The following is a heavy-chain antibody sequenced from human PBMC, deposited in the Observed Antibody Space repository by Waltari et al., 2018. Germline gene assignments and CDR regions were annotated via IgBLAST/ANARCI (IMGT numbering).Heavy chain of an antibody. CDR1: GVSFRNFS. Sequence: QVQLQQWGAGLLKPSETLSLTCGVDGVSFRNFSWCWIRQPPGKGLEGIGEIKQIGRPNYTPSRKSRVSRSIDTSGNRLPLRLNSVAAADSAVYYCARAPKPVAVNYFDFWGQGTPVTVSS. CDR2: IKQIGRP. J-gene: IGHJ4*02. D-gene: IGHD6-19*01. CDR3: ARAPKPVAVNYFDF. V-gene: IGHV4-34*01.